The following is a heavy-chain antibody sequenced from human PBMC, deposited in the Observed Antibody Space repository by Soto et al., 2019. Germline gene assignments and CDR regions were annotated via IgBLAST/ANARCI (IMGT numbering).Heavy chain of an antibody. CDR1: GYTFTSYG. CDR2: ISAYNGNT. Sequence: QVQLVQSGAEVKKPGASVKVSCKASGYTFTSYGISWVRQAPGQGLEWMGWISAYNGNTNCAQRLQGRVTTTTDTATSTADMEVRSLRSDDTAVYYCARDLGKKGPLQPGGYWGQGTLVTVAS. J-gene: IGHJ4*02. V-gene: IGHV1-18*01. CDR3: ARDLGKKGPLQPGGY. D-gene: IGHD3-16*01.